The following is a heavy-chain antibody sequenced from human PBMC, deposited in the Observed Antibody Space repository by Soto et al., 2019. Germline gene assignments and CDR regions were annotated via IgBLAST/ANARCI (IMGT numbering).Heavy chain of an antibody. J-gene: IGHJ4*02. V-gene: IGHV3-30*18. CDR3: AKEDAVVQLWPTGFDY. D-gene: IGHD5-18*01. CDR2: ISYDGSNK. CDR1: GFTFSSYG. Sequence: GGSLRLSCAASGFTFSSYGMHWVRQAPGKGLEWVAVISYDGSNKYYADSVKGRFTISRDNSKNTLYLQMNSLRAEDTAVYYCAKEDAVVQLWPTGFDYWGQGTLVTVSS.